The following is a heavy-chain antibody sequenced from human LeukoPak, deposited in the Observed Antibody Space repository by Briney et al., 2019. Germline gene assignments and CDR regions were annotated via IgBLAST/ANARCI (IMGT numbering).Heavy chain of an antibody. J-gene: IGHJ3*02. CDR2: IWYDGSRE. CDR3: AKEGRRYVGAFDM. D-gene: IGHD3-16*01. Sequence: PGGSLRLSCAASGLTFSTYVMHWVRQAPGKGLEWVASIWYDGSREYYGDSVKGRFTISSDTYNNILYLQMNSLRVDDPAVYYCAKEGRRYVGAFDMWRRERMVSV. V-gene: IGHV3-33*06. CDR1: GLTFSTYV.